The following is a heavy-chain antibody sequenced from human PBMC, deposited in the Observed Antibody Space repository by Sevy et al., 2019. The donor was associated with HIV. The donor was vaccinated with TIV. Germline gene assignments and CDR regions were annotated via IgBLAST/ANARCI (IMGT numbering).Heavy chain of an antibody. CDR3: VRAIQLAASY. CDR1: AINIRDYW. D-gene: IGHD2-15*01. V-gene: IGHV3-7*02. Sequence: GGSLRLSCEASAINIRDYWMNWVRQAPGKGLEWVANINPDGSKIYYAESVKGRFTISRDSAKNTVFLQMASLRAEDTAVYYCVRAIQLAASYWGQGMLVTVSS. CDR2: INPDGSKI. J-gene: IGHJ4*02.